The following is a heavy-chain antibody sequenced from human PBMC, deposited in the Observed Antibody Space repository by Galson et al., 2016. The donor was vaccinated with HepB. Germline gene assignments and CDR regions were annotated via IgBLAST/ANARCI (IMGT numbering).Heavy chain of an antibody. V-gene: IGHV6-1*01. CDR3: ARTKWGWFDP. CDR1: GDSVSSNSAA. D-gene: IGHD2-8*01. Sequence: AISGDSVSSNSAAWNWIRQSPSRGLEWLGRTYYRSKWYHDYAVSVKSRILINPDTSKNHFSLQLNSVTPEDTAVYYCARTKWGWFDPWGQGTLVTVSP. CDR2: TYYRSKWYH. J-gene: IGHJ5*02.